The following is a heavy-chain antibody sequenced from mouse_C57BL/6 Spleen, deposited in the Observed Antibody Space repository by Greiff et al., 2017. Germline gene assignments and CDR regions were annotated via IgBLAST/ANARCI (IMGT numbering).Heavy chain of an antibody. CDR1: GYAFSSYC. Sequence: VQLQQSGAELVKPGASVKISCKASGYAFSSYCMNWVKQRPGKGLEWIGQIYPGDGDTNYNGKFKGKATLTADKSSSTAYMQLSSLTSEDSAVYYCARSIIYDGYYDAMDYWGQGTSGTVSS. CDR3: ARSIIYDGYYDAMDY. J-gene: IGHJ4*01. D-gene: IGHD2-3*01. V-gene: IGHV1-80*01. CDR2: IYPGDGDT.